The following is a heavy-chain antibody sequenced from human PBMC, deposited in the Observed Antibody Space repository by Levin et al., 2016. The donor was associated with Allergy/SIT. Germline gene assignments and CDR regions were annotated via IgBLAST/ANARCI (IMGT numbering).Heavy chain of an antibody. CDR2: IYYSGST. Sequence: WIRQPPGKGLEWIGYIYYSGSTYYNPSLKSRVTISVDTSKNQFSLKLSSVTAADTAVYYCARGGQYFDYWGQGTLVTVSS. V-gene: IGHV4-31*02. J-gene: IGHJ4*02. CDR3: ARGGQYFDY.